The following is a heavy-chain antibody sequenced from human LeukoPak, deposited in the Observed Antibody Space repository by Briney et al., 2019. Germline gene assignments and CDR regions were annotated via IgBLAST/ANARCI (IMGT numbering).Heavy chain of an antibody. CDR2: ISSDGRST. D-gene: IGHD3-16*01. CDR1: GFTFSDNW. J-gene: IGHJ4*02. Sequence: PGGSLRLSCAASGFTFSDNWTHWVRQAPGKGLVWVSVISSDGRSTIYADSVKGRFTISRDNAKNTLYLKMDSLRAEDTAVYFCASQLGGNVYWGQGTLVTVSS. CDR3: ASQLGGNVY. V-gene: IGHV3-74*01.